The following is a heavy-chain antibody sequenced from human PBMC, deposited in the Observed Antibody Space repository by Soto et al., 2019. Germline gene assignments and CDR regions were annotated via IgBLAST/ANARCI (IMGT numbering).Heavy chain of an antibody. CDR3: ARDPSGSYYFDY. CDR1: GYSISSGYY. V-gene: IGHV4-38-2*02. D-gene: IGHD1-26*01. J-gene: IGHJ4*02. CDR2: IYHSGST. Sequence: ETLSLTCAVSGYSISSGYYWGWIRQPPGKGLEWIGSIYHSGSTYYNPSLKSRVTISVDTSKNQFSLKLSSVTAADTAVYYCARDPSGSYYFDYWGQGTLVTVSS.